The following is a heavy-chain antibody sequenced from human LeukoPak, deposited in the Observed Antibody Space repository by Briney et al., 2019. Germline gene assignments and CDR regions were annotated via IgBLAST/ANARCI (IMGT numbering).Heavy chain of an antibody. J-gene: IGHJ4*02. V-gene: IGHV1-69*01. Sequence: SVTVSCKASGGSFSSYPISWVRQAPGQGLQWMGGVTPVFGTPNYAQEFQGRVTLTADDSTNTAYMELNSLRSDDTAAYYCARGSASNWPVDIWGQGTLVIVSS. D-gene: IGHD6-13*01. CDR2: VTPVFGTP. CDR1: GGSFSSYP. CDR3: ARGSASNWPVDI.